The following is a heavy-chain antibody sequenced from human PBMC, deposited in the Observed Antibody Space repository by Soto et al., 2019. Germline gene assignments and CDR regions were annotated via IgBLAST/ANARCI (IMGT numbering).Heavy chain of an antibody. J-gene: IGHJ3*02. CDR3: AALGYCSSTSCRLYAFDI. V-gene: IGHV4-59*08. CDR2: IYYSGST. D-gene: IGHD2-2*01. Sequence: ETLSLTCTVSGGSISSYYWSWIRQPPGKGLEWIGYIYYSGSTNYNPSLKSRVTISVDTSKNQFSLKLSSVTAADTAVYYCAALGYCSSTSCRLYAFDIWGQGTMVTVSS. CDR1: GGSISSYY.